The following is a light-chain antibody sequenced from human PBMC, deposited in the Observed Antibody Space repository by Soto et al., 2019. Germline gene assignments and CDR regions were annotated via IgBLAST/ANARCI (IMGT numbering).Light chain of an antibody. Sequence: QSALTQPPSVSGSPGQSVTISCTGTSSDVGSYNRLSWYQQPPGTAPKLIMYEVNTRPSGVPDRFSGSKSGSTASLAISGLQSEDEADYYCAAWDDSLNGPHVVFGGGTKLTVL. CDR1: SSDVGSYNR. J-gene: IGLJ2*01. CDR2: EVN. V-gene: IGLV2-18*01. CDR3: AAWDDSLNGPHVV.